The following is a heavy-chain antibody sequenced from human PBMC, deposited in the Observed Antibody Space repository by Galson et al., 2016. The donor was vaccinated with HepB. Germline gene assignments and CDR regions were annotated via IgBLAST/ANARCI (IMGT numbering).Heavy chain of an antibody. CDR2: IYPGDSDA. Sequence: QSGAEVKKPRESLKISCKGSGYRFSSYWIGWVRQLPGKGPEWMGIIYPGDSDARYSPSFQGHVTISADKSISTAYLQWSSLKASDTAMYYCARSHCSGGSCYDDYYYGMDVWGQGTTVTVSS. CDR3: ARSHCSGGSCYDDYYYGMDV. D-gene: IGHD2-15*01. V-gene: IGHV5-51*01. CDR1: GYRFSSYW. J-gene: IGHJ6*02.